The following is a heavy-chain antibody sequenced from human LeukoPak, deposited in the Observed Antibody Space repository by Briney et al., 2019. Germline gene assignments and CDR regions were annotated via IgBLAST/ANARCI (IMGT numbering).Heavy chain of an antibody. J-gene: IGHJ5*02. V-gene: IGHV4-59*01. CDR3: ARDSIAAAGNWFDP. Sequence: SETLSLTCTVSGGSISSYYWSWIRQPPGKGLEWIGYIYYSGSTNYNPSFKSRVTISVDTSKNQFSLKLSSVTAADTAVYYCARDSIAAAGNWFDPWGQGTLVTVSS. CDR2: IYYSGST. D-gene: IGHD6-13*01. CDR1: GGSISSYY.